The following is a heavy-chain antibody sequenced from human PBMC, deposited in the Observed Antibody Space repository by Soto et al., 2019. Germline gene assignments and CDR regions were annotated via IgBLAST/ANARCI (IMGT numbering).Heavy chain of an antibody. Sequence: PSETLSLTCTVSGGSVSSGSYYWGWIRQPPGKGLEWIGSIYYSGSTYYNPSLKSRVTISVDTSKNQFSLKLSSVTAADTAVYYCASSEWLSLFYPWGQGTLVTVSS. CDR2: IYYSGST. D-gene: IGHD3-3*01. V-gene: IGHV4-39*01. CDR3: ASSEWLSLFYP. CDR1: GGSVSSGSYY. J-gene: IGHJ5*02.